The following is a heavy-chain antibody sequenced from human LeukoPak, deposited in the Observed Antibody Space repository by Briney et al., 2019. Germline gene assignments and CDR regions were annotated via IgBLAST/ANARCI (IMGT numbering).Heavy chain of an antibody. J-gene: IGHJ4*02. CDR1: GFTFSSYG. D-gene: IGHD2-15*01. V-gene: IGHV3-30*02. CDR3: AKDTPGFDY. CDR2: IRDDGSNK. Sequence: PGGSLRLSCAASGFTFSSYGMHWVRQAPGKGLEWVAFIRDDGSNKYYADSVKGRFTISRDNSKNTLYLQMNSLRAEDTAVYYCAKDTPGFDYWGQGTLVTVSS.